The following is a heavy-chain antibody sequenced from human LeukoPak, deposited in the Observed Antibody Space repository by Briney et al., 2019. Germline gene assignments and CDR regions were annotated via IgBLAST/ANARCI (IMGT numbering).Heavy chain of an antibody. Sequence: PGGSLRLSCVASGFRYSHYGMNWVRQAPGKGLEWVSGISGSGGSTYYADSVKGRFTISRDNSKNTLYLQMNSLRAEDTAVYYCARDLMGIAYRGAFYYWGQGTLVTVSS. CDR2: ISGSGGST. CDR1: GFRYSHYG. CDR3: ARDLMGIAYRGAFYY. J-gene: IGHJ4*02. V-gene: IGHV3-23*01. D-gene: IGHD6-13*01.